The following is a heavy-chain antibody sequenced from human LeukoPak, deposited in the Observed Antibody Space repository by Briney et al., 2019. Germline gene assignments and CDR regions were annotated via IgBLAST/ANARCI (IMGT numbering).Heavy chain of an antibody. CDR2: IKQDGSEE. CDR3: ASLLVAALPAADY. D-gene: IGHD6-6*01. CDR1: GFTFSSYW. J-gene: IGHJ4*02. V-gene: IGHV3-7*01. Sequence: PGGSLRLSCAASGFTFSSYWMSWVRQAPGKGLEWVANIKQDGSEEYYVDSVKGRFTISRDNAKNSLYLQMNSLRAEDTAVYYCASLLVAALPAADYWGQGTLVTVSS.